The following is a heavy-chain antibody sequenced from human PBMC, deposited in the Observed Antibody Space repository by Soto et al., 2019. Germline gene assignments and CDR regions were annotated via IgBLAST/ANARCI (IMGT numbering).Heavy chain of an antibody. CDR2: IYYSGST. CDR3: ARTGNYYDSSGRNWFDP. Sequence: KPSETLSLTCTVSGGSISSGGYYWSWIRQHPGKGLEWIGYIYYSGSTYYNPSLKSRVTISVDTSKNQFSLKLSSVTAADTAVYYCARTGNYYDSSGRNWFDPWGQGTLVTVSS. V-gene: IGHV4-31*03. J-gene: IGHJ5*02. CDR1: GGSISSGGYY. D-gene: IGHD3-22*01.